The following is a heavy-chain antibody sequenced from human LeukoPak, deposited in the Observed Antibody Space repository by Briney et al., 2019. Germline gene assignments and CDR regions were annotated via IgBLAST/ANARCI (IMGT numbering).Heavy chain of an antibody. J-gene: IGHJ4*02. CDR2: IRSKAYGETA. CDR1: GFTFGDYA. Sequence: GGSLRLSCTASGFTFGDYAMSWIRQAPGKGLEWEGFIRSKAYGETADYAASVKGRFTISRDDSKAIAYLQMNSLKTEDTAVYHCTRDRGAYNLYDYWGQGTLVTVSS. D-gene: IGHD1-1*01. V-gene: IGHV3-49*03. CDR3: TRDRGAYNLYDY.